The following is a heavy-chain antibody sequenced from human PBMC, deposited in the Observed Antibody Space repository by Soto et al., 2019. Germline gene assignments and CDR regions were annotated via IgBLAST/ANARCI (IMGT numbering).Heavy chain of an antibody. J-gene: IGHJ4*02. CDR3: ARRGPVDYGDDNL. Sequence: QVQLVQSGAEVRKPGSSVKVSCTTSGVALSNPFISWVRLAPGQGLEWMGRITPILGLPNYSQHFQGRLTLTADRSTKRVSMELSSLRSDDSAVYYCARRGPVDYGDDNLWGQGTRVTVSS. CDR1: GVALSNPF. V-gene: IGHV1-69*02. D-gene: IGHD4-17*01. CDR2: ITPILGLP.